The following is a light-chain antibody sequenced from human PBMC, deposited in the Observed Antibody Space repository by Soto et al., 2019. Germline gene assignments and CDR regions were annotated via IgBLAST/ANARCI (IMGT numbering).Light chain of an antibody. J-gene: IGKJ4*01. CDR3: QEYSNWPLLS. CDR2: GAS. Sequence: VLTQSPATLSVSAGAGATLSCRASQSVGSNLAWYQQKPGQTPRVLIYGASTRAIGIPARFSGSGFGTEFTLTISSLQSEDFVVYYCQEYSNWPLLSFGGGTKVEIK. CDR1: QSVGSN. V-gene: IGKV3-15*01.